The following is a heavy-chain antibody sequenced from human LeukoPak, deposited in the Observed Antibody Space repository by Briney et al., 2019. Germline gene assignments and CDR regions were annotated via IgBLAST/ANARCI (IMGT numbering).Heavy chain of an antibody. CDR1: GFGFSHTA. CDR3: AKAWSYYFDH. Sequence: GGSLRLSCEASGFGFSHTAMNWVRQAPGKGPELVSFISGGGDKTHYTDSVKGRFTISRVNTKNTLYLQMNSLRAEDTATYYCAKAWSYYFDHWGRGTLVTVSS. V-gene: IGHV3-23*01. CDR2: ISGGGDKT. D-gene: IGHD2-8*02. J-gene: IGHJ4*02.